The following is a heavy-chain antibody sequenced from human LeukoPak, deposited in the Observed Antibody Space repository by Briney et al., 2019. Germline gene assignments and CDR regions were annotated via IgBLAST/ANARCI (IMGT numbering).Heavy chain of an antibody. J-gene: IGHJ4*02. V-gene: IGHV1-2*02. D-gene: IGHD6-13*01. Sequence: SVKVSCEASGYTLTGYYMHWVRQAAGQGLEWKGWINPDSGGTKYAQKFQGRVTMTRDTSISTAYMELSRLRSDDTAVYYCARGSSSSWYKYFFDYWGQGTPVTVSS. CDR1: GYTLTGYY. CDR3: ARGSSSSWYKYFFDY. CDR2: INPDSGGT.